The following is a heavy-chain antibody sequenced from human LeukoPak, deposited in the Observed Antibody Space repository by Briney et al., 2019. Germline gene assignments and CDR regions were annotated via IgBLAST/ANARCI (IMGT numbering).Heavy chain of an antibody. CDR3: ATPYCSGISCLDVFNM. V-gene: IGHV4-38-2*01. D-gene: IGHD2-2*01. J-gene: IGHJ3*02. CDR2: IYHSGST. Sequence: SETLSLTCVVSGYSISSGYYWGWIRQPPGKGLEWIGSIYHSGSTYYNPSLKSRVTISVDTSKNQFSLKLSSVTAADTAVYYCATPYCSGISCLDVFNMWGQGTRVTVSS. CDR1: GYSISSGYY.